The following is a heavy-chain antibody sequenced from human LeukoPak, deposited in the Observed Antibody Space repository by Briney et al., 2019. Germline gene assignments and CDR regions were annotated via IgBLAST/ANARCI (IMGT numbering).Heavy chain of an antibody. CDR2: VKGDGSFT. V-gene: IGHV3-74*01. D-gene: IGHD5-24*01. Sequence: GGSLRLSCAASGFTFRNYWMHWVRQAPGKGRGWVSRVKGDGSFTDYADSVKGRFTISRDNAKNTLYLQMYSLRAEDTAAYYCVRDGDDYNFDYWGQGSLVTVSS. CDR3: VRDGDDYNFDY. J-gene: IGHJ4*02. CDR1: GFTFRNYW.